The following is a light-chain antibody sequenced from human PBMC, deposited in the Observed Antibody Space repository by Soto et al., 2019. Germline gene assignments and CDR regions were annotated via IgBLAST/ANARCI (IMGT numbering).Light chain of an antibody. CDR3: QQYVNYPIT. Sequence: DIQMTQSPSTLSASLGDRVTITCRASQSISSWLSWYQQKPGKAPKDLIYKASSLESGVPSRFSGSGSGTEFTLTISSLQPDDFATYYCQQYVNYPITFGQGTRLEI. J-gene: IGKJ5*01. V-gene: IGKV1-5*03. CDR2: KAS. CDR1: QSISSW.